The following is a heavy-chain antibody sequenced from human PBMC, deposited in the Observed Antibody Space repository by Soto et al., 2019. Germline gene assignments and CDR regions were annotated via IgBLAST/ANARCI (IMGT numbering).Heavy chain of an antibody. CDR3: ARGGWHIVVVTAIYYGMDV. V-gene: IGHV1-8*01. J-gene: IGHJ6*02. Sequence: ASVKVSCKASGYTFTSYDIYWVLQDTGQGLEWMGWMNPNSGNTGYAQKFQGTVTMTRNTSISTAYMELSSLRSEDTAVYYCARGGWHIVVVTAIYYGMDVWGQGTTVTVSS. CDR2: MNPNSGNT. D-gene: IGHD2-21*02. CDR1: GYTFTSYD.